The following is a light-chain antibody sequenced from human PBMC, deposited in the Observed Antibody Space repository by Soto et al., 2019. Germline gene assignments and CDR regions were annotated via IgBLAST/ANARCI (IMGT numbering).Light chain of an antibody. Sequence: DIQLTQSPSFLSASVGDRVTITCRASQGISSYLAWYQQKPGKAPKLPIYAASTLQSGVPSRFSGSGSGTEFTLTISSLQPEDFATYYCQQLNSYPRALTFGGGTKVEIK. CDR1: QGISSY. CDR2: AAS. V-gene: IGKV1-9*01. J-gene: IGKJ4*01. CDR3: QQLNSYPRALT.